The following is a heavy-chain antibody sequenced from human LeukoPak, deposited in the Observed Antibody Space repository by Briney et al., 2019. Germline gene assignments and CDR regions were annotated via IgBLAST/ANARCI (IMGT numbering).Heavy chain of an antibody. CDR2: ISSGSSSI. CDR3: ARNFFPGIMITFGGAVGY. Sequence: GGSLRLSCAGSGFTFSNYNMNWVRQTPGKGLEWVSSISSGSSSIYYADSVKGRFTISRDNAKNSLYLQMNSLRAEDTAVYYCARNFFPGIMITFGGAVGYWGQGTLVTVSS. D-gene: IGHD3-16*01. CDR1: GFTFSNYN. J-gene: IGHJ4*02. V-gene: IGHV3-21*01.